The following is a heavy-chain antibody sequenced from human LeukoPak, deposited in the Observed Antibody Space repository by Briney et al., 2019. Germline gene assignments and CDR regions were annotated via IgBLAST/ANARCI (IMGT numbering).Heavy chain of an antibody. V-gene: IGHV4-4*02. CDR3: ARARKTAGSPNFDY. Sequence: SGTLSLTCAVSGGSISSSNWWSWGRQPPGKGLEWIGEIYHSGSTNYNPSLKSRVTISVDKSKNQFSLKLSSVTAADTAVYYCARARKTAGSPNFDYWGQGTLVTVSS. J-gene: IGHJ4*02. D-gene: IGHD6-13*01. CDR1: GGSISSSNW. CDR2: IYHSGST.